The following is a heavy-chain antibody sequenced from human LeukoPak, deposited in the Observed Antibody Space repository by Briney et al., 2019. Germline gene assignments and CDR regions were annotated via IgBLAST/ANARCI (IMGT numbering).Heavy chain of an antibody. Sequence: GASVKVSCKTFGGTSRTHIFSWVRQAPGQGLAWMGKITPIIDSAKYSQKFRDRLTITGDSSTGTAYLQLSSLTPEDTALYYCTRVNLRGSQYNWFDPWGQGTLVIVSS. CDR1: GGTSRTHI. J-gene: IGHJ5*02. V-gene: IGHV1-69*08. CDR2: ITPIIDSA. D-gene: IGHD1-26*01. CDR3: TRVNLRGSQYNWFDP.